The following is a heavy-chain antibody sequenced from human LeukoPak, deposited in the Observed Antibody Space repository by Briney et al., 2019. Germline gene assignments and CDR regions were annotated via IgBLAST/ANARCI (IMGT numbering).Heavy chain of an antibody. V-gene: IGHV1-2*02. Sequence: ASVMVSCKASGYTFTGYYMHWVRQAPGQGLEWMGWINPNSGGTNYAQKFQGRVTMTRDTSISTAYMELSRLRSDDTAVYYCARGAPYCSGGSCYVYYYYMDVWGKGTTVTVSS. CDR3: ARGAPYCSGGSCYVYYYYMDV. D-gene: IGHD2-15*01. J-gene: IGHJ6*03. CDR2: INPNSGGT. CDR1: GYTFTGYY.